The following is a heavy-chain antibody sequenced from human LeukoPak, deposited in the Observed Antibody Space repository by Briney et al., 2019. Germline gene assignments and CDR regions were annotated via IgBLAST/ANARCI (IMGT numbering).Heavy chain of an antibody. CDR3: ARRSRDGYNLIDY. V-gene: IGHV5-51*01. D-gene: IGHD5-24*01. CDR1: GYTFTFYW. Sequence: GESLKISCKGSGYTFTFYWIGWVRQMPGKGLEWMGIIYPGDSDTKYSPSFQGQVTISVDKSISTAYLQWNSLKASDTAIYYCARRSRDGYNLIDYWGQGTLVTVSS. J-gene: IGHJ4*02. CDR2: IYPGDSDT.